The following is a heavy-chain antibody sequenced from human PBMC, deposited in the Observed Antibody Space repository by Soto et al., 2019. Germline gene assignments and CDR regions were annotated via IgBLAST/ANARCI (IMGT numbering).Heavy chain of an antibody. CDR2: VSVPSGDT. D-gene: IGHD2-15*01. V-gene: IGHV1-18*01. CDR1: GYSFSSFG. CDR3: ARTCRSGGSCYLEY. Sequence: QVRLVQSGAEVKEPGASVKVSCKASGYSFSSFGISWVRQAPGQGREWVGWVSVPSGDTSSAQNFQGRVTVTTDTSTRTAYMEVGSLRSDDTAVYYCARTCRSGGSCYLEYWGEGTLVTVSS. J-gene: IGHJ4*02.